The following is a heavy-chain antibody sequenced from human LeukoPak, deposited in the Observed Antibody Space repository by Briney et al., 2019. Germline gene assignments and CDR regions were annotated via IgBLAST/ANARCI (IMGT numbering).Heavy chain of an antibody. V-gene: IGHV3-23*01. J-gene: IGHJ4*02. Sequence: GYPRLSCEASGFTFSSYAMSSLRQAPAKGLAWVSAISGSGGCPYYADSVKSRFTISRDTSKKTLYLQMSSLRAEDTAVYYRAPGPCSSSTCYTAEGYWGQGILVIVS. CDR1: GFTFSSYA. CDR3: APGPCSSSTCYTAEGY. D-gene: IGHD2-2*02. CDR2: ISGSGGCP.